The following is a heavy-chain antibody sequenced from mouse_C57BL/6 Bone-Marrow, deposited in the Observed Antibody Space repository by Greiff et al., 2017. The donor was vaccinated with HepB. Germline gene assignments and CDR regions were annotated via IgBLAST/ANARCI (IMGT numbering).Heavy chain of an antibody. Sequence: EVKLLESGPGLVKPSQSLSLTCSVTGYSITSGYYWNWIRQFPGNKLEWMGYISYDGSNNYNPSLKNRISITRDTSKNQFFLKLNSVTTEDTATYYCARNYGSSSCLDYWGQGTTLTVSS. J-gene: IGHJ2*01. D-gene: IGHD1-1*01. CDR2: ISYDGSN. V-gene: IGHV3-6*01. CDR3: ARNYGSSSCLDY. CDR1: GYSITSGYY.